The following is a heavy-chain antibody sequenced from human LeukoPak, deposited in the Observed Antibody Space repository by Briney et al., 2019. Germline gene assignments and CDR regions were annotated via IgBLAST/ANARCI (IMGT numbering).Heavy chain of an antibody. V-gene: IGHV4-34*01. D-gene: IGHD2-2*01. CDR1: GGSFSGYY. CDR2: INHSGST. CDR3: ARVGYCSSTSCYPLDY. Sequence: SETLSLTCAVYGGSFSGYYWSWIRQPPGKGLEWIGEINHSGSTNYNPSLKSRVTISVDTSKNQLSLKLSSVTAADTAVYYCARVGYCSSTSCYPLDYWGQGTLVTVSS. J-gene: IGHJ4*02.